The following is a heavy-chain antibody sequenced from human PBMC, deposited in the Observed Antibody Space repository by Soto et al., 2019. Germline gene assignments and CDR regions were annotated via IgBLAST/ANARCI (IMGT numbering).Heavy chain of an antibody. V-gene: IGHV3-9*01. CDR1: GFTFDDYA. J-gene: IGHJ4*02. D-gene: IGHD3-3*01. Sequence: EVQLVESGGGLVQPGRSLRLSCAASGFTFDDYAMHWVRQAPGKGLEWVSGISWNVGSIAYADSVKGRFTISRDNAKNSLYLQMNSLRAEDTAWYYCAKGVAGWYYFDYWGQGTLVTVSS. CDR2: ISWNVGSI. CDR3: AKGVAGWYYFDY.